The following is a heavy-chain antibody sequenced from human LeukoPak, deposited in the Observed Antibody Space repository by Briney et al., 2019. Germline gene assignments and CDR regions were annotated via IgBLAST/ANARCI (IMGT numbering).Heavy chain of an antibody. CDR2: ISGSGGST. Sequence: PRGSLRLSCAASGFTFSSYAMSWVRQAPGKGLEWVSAISGSGGSTYYADSVKGRSTISRDNSKNTLYLQMNSLRAEDTAVYYCAKGDVVVVAATPSWFDPWGQGTLVTVSS. D-gene: IGHD2-15*01. V-gene: IGHV3-23*01. CDR3: AKGDVVVVAATPSWFDP. J-gene: IGHJ5*02. CDR1: GFTFSSYA.